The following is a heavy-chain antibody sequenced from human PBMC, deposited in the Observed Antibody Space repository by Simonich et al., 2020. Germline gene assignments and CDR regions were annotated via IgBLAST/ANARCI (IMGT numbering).Heavy chain of an antibody. CDR3: ARVGYSNYYYYGMDV. Sequence: QVQLQESGPGLVKPSETLSLTCAVSGYSISSGYYWGWIRQPPGKGLEWIVSIYHRGSTYYNPPLKSRVTISVDTSKNQFSLKLSSVTAADTAVYYCARVGYSNYYYYGMDVWGQGTTVTVSS. J-gene: IGHJ6*02. CDR2: IYHRGST. V-gene: IGHV4-38-2*01. D-gene: IGHD6-13*01. CDR1: GYSISSGYY.